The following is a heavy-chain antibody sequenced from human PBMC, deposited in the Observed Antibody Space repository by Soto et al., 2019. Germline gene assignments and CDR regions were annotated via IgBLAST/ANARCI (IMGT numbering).Heavy chain of an antibody. J-gene: IGHJ5*02. V-gene: IGHV3-23*01. CDR1: GFTFRSYA. CDR3: ARDRTIFGVVRGWFDP. D-gene: IGHD3-3*01. CDR2: ISNRGGRT. Sequence: EVQLLDSGGGLVQPGGSLRLSCAASGFTFRSYAMSWVRQAPGKGLEWVSGISNRGGRTYHADAVKGRFTISRDNSKNTLYLQMNSLRAEDTAVYYCARDRTIFGVVRGWFDPWGQGTLVTVSS.